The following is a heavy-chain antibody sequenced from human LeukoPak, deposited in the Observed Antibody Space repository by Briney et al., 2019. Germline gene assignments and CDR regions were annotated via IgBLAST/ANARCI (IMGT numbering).Heavy chain of an antibody. V-gene: IGHV4-39*07. CDR2: RYYSGST. D-gene: IGHD3-22*01. CDR1: SGSISSSTFY. Sequence: SETLSLTCTVSSGSISSSTFYWGWIRQPPGTGLEWIGSRYYSGSTYYNPSLKSRVTISVDTSKNQFSLKLNSVTAADTAVYYCAREYQYYYDSSGYSDSWGQGILVTVSS. J-gene: IGHJ5*01. CDR3: AREYQYYYDSSGYSDS.